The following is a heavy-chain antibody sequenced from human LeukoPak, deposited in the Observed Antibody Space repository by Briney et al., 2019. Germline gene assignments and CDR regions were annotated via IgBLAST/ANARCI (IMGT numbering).Heavy chain of an antibody. CDR1: GFTFSNYA. V-gene: IGHV3-23*01. Sequence: PGGSLRLSCAASGFTFSNYAMSWVRQAPGKGLEWVSAITGGGDTYSADSVKGRFIISRDNSKNTLYLQMNSLRAEDTAVYYCGKDVPYGGDYWGQGTLVIVSS. CDR2: ITGGGDT. D-gene: IGHD3-10*01. CDR3: GKDVPYGGDY. J-gene: IGHJ4*02.